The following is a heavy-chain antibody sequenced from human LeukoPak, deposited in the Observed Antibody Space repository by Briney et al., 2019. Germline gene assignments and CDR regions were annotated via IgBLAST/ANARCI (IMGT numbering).Heavy chain of an antibody. Sequence: PETLSLTCTVSGGSISSYYWSWIRQPAGKGLEWIGRIYTSGSTNYNPSLKSRVTISVDTSKNQFSLKLSSVAAADTAVYYCTRGSIAYYYMDVWGKGTTVTISS. CDR2: IYTSGST. J-gene: IGHJ6*03. D-gene: IGHD3-22*01. V-gene: IGHV4-4*07. CDR3: TRGSIAYYYMDV. CDR1: GGSISSYY.